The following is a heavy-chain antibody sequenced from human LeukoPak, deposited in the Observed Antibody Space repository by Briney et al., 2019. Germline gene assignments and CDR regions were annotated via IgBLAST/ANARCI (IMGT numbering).Heavy chain of an antibody. V-gene: IGHV3-30*18. CDR2: TSSEGSGK. Sequence: GGSLRLSCAASGFTFSRYAMHWVRQAPGKGLEWVAVTSSEGSGKHYADSVKGRFTISRDNSKNTLYLQMNSLRAEDTGAYYCAKERVNGDYVYYYYGIDVWGQGTTVTVSS. CDR3: AKERVNGDYVYYYYGIDV. J-gene: IGHJ6*02. D-gene: IGHD4-17*01. CDR1: GFTFSRYA.